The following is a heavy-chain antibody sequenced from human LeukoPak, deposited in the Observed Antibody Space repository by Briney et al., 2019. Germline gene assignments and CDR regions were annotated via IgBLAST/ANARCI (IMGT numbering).Heavy chain of an antibody. CDR1: GGSVSDYY. D-gene: IGHD6-13*01. Sequence: SETLSLTCTVSGGSVSDYYWSWIRLPPGKGLEWIGYIFYSGSTYYNPSLKSRVTISVDTSKNQFSLQLRSVTAADTAVYYCARAAGGTRADFDHWGQGTLVIVSS. CDR2: IFYSGST. CDR3: ARAAGGTRADFDH. V-gene: IGHV4-59*02. J-gene: IGHJ4*02.